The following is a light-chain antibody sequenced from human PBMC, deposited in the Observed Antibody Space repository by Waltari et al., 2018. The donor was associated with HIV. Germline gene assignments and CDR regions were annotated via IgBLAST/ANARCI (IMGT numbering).Light chain of an antibody. CDR3: CSYAGSSAFV. Sequence: QYALTQTASVSGSPRQAITLSCTGTSRDVGSQYRVPWDQHPPGKAPKLMIFEATKRPSGVSNRFSGSKSGNTASLTISGLQADDEADYYCCSYAGSSAFVFGTGTKVTVL. J-gene: IGLJ1*01. V-gene: IGLV2-23*01. CDR1: SRDVGSQYR. CDR2: EAT.